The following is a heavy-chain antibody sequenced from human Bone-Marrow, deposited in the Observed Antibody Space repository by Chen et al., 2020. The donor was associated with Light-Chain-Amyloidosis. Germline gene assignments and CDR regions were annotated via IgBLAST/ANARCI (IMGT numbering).Heavy chain of an antibody. CDR2: VYHNGGT. J-gene: IGHJ4*02. V-gene: IGHV4-4*02. CDR1: GGSISSGKW. Sequence: QVQLQESGPGLVKPSGTLSLTCTVSGGSISSGKWWSWVRQSPGKGLEWIGEVYHNGGTNYNPSLKNRVTIFVDNSKNQFSLQLTSVTAADTAVYFCARVGSDYYDNSGFYQLDYWGQGTLVTVSS. D-gene: IGHD3-22*01. CDR3: ARVGSDYYDNSGFYQLDY.